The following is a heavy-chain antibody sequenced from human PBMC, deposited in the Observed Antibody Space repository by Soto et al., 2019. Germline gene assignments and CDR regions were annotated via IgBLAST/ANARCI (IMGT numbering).Heavy chain of an antibody. D-gene: IGHD3-16*01. Sequence: EVQLVESGGGLVKPGGSLTLSCAASGFAFTSYSMNWVRQAPGKGLEWVSSISSPGSSIDYADSVKGRFTISRDDAKNSLFLQMDSLGVEDTAVYYCARGEESCIRDACHILLDYWGQGTLVTVSS. CDR1: GFAFTSYS. V-gene: IGHV3-21*01. J-gene: IGHJ4*02. CDR2: ISSPGSSI. CDR3: ARGEESCIRDACHILLDY.